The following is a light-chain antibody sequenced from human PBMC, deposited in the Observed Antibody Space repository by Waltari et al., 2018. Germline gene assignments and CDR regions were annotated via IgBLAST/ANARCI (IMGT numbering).Light chain of an antibody. CDR2: DVT. Sequence: QSALTQPASVSGSPGLSITISCTGTSSHVGSYNFVSWYQQHPGKAPKLMIYDVTKRPSGVSNRFSGSKSGNTASLTISGLQAGDEADYYCCSYASTTWVFGGGTRLTVL. J-gene: IGLJ3*02. CDR1: SSHVGSYNF. CDR3: CSYASTTWV. V-gene: IGLV2-23*02.